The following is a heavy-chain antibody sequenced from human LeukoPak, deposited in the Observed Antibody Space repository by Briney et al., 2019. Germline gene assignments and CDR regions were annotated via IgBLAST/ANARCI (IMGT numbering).Heavy chain of an antibody. CDR2: ISSSSSYI. D-gene: IGHD3-22*01. J-gene: IGHJ4*02. V-gene: IGHV3-21*01. Sequence: GGSLRLSCAASGFTFSSYSMNWVRQAPGKGLEWVSSISSSSSYIYYADSVKGRFTISRDNAKNSLYLQMHSLRAEDTAVYYCATTRETDYYDSSGYYSASDYWGQGTLVTVSS. CDR3: ATTRETDYYDSSGYYSASDY. CDR1: GFTFSSYS.